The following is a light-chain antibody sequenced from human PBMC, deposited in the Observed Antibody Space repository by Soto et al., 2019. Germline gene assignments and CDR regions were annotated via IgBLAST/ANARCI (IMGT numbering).Light chain of an antibody. CDR3: QQGHNWPLT. Sequence: EIAMTQSPATLSLSPGERAALSCRASQGISSELAWYQHKPGQPPRLLIYGASTRATGVPARFTGSVSGSDFALTISGLQSEGVAVYYCQQGHNWPLTFGQGTRLEI. J-gene: IGKJ2*01. CDR1: QGISSE. V-gene: IGKV3-15*01. CDR2: GAS.